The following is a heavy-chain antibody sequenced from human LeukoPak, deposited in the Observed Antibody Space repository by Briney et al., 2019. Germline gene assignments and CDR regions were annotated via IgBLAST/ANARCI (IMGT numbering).Heavy chain of an antibody. Sequence: GGSLRLSCAASGFTFSSYWMSWVRQAPGKGLEWVANINKDGGEKYYVDSVKGRFTISRDNAKNSLYLQMNSLRADDTAVYYCVKDSSLRYSGSPPAYWGQGTLVTVSS. CDR2: INKDGGEK. CDR1: GFTFSSYW. J-gene: IGHJ4*02. D-gene: IGHD1-26*01. CDR3: VKDSSLRYSGSPPAY. V-gene: IGHV3-7*03.